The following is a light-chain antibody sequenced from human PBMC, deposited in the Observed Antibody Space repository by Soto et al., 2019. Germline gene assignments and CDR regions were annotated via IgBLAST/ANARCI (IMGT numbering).Light chain of an antibody. CDR1: QSVSSSY. Sequence: EIRLTQSPGALSLYTGERATLSCRASQSVSSSYLAWYQQKPGQAPRLLIYGASSRATGIPDRFSGSGSGTDFTLTISRLEPEDFAVYYCQQYGSSSWTFGQGTKVDIK. CDR2: GAS. V-gene: IGKV3-20*01. J-gene: IGKJ1*01. CDR3: QQYGSSSWT.